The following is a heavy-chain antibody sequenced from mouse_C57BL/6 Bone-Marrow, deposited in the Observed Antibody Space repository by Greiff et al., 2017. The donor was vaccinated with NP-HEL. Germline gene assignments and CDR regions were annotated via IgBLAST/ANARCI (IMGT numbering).Heavy chain of an antibody. D-gene: IGHD2-5*01. J-gene: IGHJ2*01. CDR3: TRGSNYHYYFDY. V-gene: IGHV1-5*01. Sequence: VQLQQSGTVLARPGASVKMSCKTSGYTFTSYWMHWVKQRPGQGLEWIGAIYPGNSDTSYNQKFKGKAKLTAVTSASTAYMELSSLTNEDSAVYYCTRGSNYHYYFDYWGQGTTLTVSS. CDR2: IYPGNSDT. CDR1: GYTFTSYW.